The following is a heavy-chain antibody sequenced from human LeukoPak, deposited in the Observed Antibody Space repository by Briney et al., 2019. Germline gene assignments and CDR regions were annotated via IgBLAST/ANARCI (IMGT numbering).Heavy chain of an antibody. Sequence: SETLSLTCTVSGGSISSDYWSWIRQPPGKGLEWIGYIHYSGSANYNPSLKSRVTISVDKSKNQFSLKLSSVTAADTAVYYCARRRIPTRLRYFDWLFTADAFDIWGQGTMVTVSS. CDR1: GGSISSDY. D-gene: IGHD3-9*01. V-gene: IGHV4-59*12. CDR2: IHYSGSA. J-gene: IGHJ3*02. CDR3: ARRRIPTRLRYFDWLFTADAFDI.